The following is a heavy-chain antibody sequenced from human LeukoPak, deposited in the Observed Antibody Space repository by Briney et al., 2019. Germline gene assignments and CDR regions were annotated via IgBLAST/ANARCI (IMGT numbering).Heavy chain of an antibody. CDR3: ARGAYSSGWYLSGAIDY. CDR1: GFTFSSYE. V-gene: IGHV3-48*03. Sequence: GGSLRLSCAAPGFTFSSYEMNWVRQAPGKGLEWVSYISSSGSTIYYADSVKGRFTISRDNAKNPLYLQMNSLRAENTAVYYCARGAYSSGWYLSGAIDYWGQGTLVTVSS. CDR2: ISSSGSTI. J-gene: IGHJ4*02. D-gene: IGHD6-19*01.